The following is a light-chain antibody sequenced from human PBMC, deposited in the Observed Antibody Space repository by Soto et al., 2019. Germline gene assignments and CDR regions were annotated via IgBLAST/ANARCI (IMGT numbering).Light chain of an antibody. J-gene: IGKJ3*01. Sequence: EIVLTQSPGTLSLSPGERATLSCRASQSVSSSYLAWYQQKPGQAPRLLIYGAYSRATGIPDRFSGSGSGPDFTLTISRLEPEDFAVYYCQQYGSSPLFTFGPGTKVDI. V-gene: IGKV3-20*01. CDR3: QQYGSSPLFT. CDR2: GAY. CDR1: QSVSSSY.